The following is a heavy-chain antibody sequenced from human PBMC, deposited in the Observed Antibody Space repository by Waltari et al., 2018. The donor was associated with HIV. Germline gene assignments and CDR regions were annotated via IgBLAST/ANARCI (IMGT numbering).Heavy chain of an antibody. CDR3: TTDEVYGSGTYLDY. CDR2: IRSKAEGGAT. Sequence: EEQLVESGGDLVKPGGCLRLSCLASGFTFSDAWMNWVRQTPGKGLEWVGRIRSKAEGGATDYAAVVKGRFTISRDDSNTTLFLQMNSLKVEDTAVYYCTTDEVYGSGTYLDYWGQGTRVTVS. CDR1: GFTFSDAW. D-gene: IGHD3-10*01. J-gene: IGHJ4*02. V-gene: IGHV3-15*01.